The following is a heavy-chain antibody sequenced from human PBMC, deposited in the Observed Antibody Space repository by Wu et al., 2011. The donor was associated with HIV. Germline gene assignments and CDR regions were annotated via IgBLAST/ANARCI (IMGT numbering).Heavy chain of an antibody. Sequence: QVQLVQSGAEVKNPGSSVKVSCKASGGTFSSYVISWVRQAPGQGLEWMGGIIPMFATTNYPQKFQGRVTITTDESTNTAYMELSSLRSEDTAVYYCARGTYSDSSENIGSGVDYYFGMDVWGRRDRRSPSP. D-gene: IGHD3-22*01. V-gene: IGHV1-69*05. CDR1: GGTFSSYV. CDR2: IIPMFATT. J-gene: IGHJ6*02. CDR3: ARGTYSDSSENIGSGVDYYFGMDV.